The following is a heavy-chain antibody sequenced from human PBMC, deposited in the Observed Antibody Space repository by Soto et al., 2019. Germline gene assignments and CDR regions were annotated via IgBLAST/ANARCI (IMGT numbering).Heavy chain of an antibody. J-gene: IGHJ6*02. CDR2: ISFSGSTI. V-gene: IGHV3-48*03. D-gene: IGHD3-10*01. CDR1: GFISSDYE. CDR3: TRGAGFFYGVDV. Sequence: GGSLRLSCAASGFISSDYEMNWVRQAPGKGLEWIAHISFSGSTIYYADSVKGRFSISRDNSKNFLYLQMSGLRADDSAVYYCTRGAGFFYGVDVWGLGTTVTASS.